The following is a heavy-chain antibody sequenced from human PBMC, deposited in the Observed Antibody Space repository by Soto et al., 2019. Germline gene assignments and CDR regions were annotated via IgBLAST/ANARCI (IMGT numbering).Heavy chain of an antibody. CDR1: GFTFSSYG. Sequence: GGSLRLSCAASGFTFSSYGMHWVRQAPGKGLEWVAVIWYDGSNRYYADSVKGRFTISRDNSKNTLYLQMNSLRAEDTAVYYCASDLYFYDSSGYLDYRDKGTLGT. V-gene: IGHV3-33*01. CDR2: IWYDGSNR. D-gene: IGHD3-22*01. CDR3: ASDLYFYDSSGYLDY. J-gene: IGHJ4*02.